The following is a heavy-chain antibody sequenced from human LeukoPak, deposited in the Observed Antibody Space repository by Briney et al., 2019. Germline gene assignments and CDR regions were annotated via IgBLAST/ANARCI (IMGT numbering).Heavy chain of an antibody. J-gene: IGHJ4*02. D-gene: IGHD3-22*01. CDR2: IHSGGNT. V-gene: IGHV3-53*01. CDR3: ARDLNSSGSY. Sequence: GGSLRLSCAASGFTVSGSYMSWVRQAPGKGLEWVPVIHSGGNTYYADSVKGRFTISRDNSKNTVYLQMNSLRAEDTAVYYCARDLNSSGSYWGQGTLVTVSS. CDR1: GFTVSGSY.